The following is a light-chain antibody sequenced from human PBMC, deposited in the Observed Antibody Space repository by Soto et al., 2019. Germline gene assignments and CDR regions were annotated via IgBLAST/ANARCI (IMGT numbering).Light chain of an antibody. CDR1: SSDVGGYNY. Sequence: QSALTQPRSVSGSPGQSVTISCTGTSSDVGGYNYVSWYQQHPGKDPKLMIYYVSKRPSGVPDRFSGSKSGNTASLTISGLQAEDEADYYCSSYAGSYTWVFGGGTKLTVL. V-gene: IGLV2-11*01. CDR2: YVS. CDR3: SSYAGSYTWV. J-gene: IGLJ3*02.